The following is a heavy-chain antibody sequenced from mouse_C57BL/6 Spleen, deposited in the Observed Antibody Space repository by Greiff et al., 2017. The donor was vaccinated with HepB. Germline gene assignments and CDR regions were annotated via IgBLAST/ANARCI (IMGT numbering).Heavy chain of an antibody. D-gene: IGHD2-14*01. CDR1: GYTFTDYE. V-gene: IGHV1-15*01. CDR3: TRSGTTGGPFDY. CDR2: IDPETGGT. Sequence: QVQLQQSGAELVRPGASVTLSCKASGYTFTDYEMHWVKQTPVHGLEWIGAIDPETGGTAYNQKFKGKAILTADKSSSTAYMKLRSLTSEDSAVYYCTRSGTTGGPFDYWGQGTTLTVSS. J-gene: IGHJ2*01.